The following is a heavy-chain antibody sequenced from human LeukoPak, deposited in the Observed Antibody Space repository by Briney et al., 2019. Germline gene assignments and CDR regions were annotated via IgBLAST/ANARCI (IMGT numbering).Heavy chain of an antibody. CDR2: ISGSGGST. V-gene: IGHV3-23*01. CDR1: GFTFSSYA. CDR3: AKRGGDYGFPFDY. Sequence: GGSLRLSCAASGFTFSSYAMSWVRQAPGKGLEWVSAISGSGGSTYYADSVKGRFTISRDNSKNMLYLQMNSLRAEDTAVYYCAKRGGDYGFPFDYWGQGTLVTVSS. J-gene: IGHJ4*02. D-gene: IGHD4-17*01.